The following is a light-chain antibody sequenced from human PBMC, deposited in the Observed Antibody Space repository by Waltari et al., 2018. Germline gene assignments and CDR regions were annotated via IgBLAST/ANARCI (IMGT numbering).Light chain of an antibody. CDR2: QHN. Sequence: SYELTQPPSVSVSPGQTASITCSGDKLGDKYASWYQQKPGQSPVLVIYQHNTRPSGSPGRFSASNSGNTATLTISGTQAMDEADYYCQAWDSSTHVVFGGGTKLTVL. CDR3: QAWDSSTHVV. V-gene: IGLV3-1*01. J-gene: IGLJ2*01. CDR1: KLGDKY.